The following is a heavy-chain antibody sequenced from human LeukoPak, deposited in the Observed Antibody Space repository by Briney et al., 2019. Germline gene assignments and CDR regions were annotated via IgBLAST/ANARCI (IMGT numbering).Heavy chain of an antibody. V-gene: IGHV3-23*01. D-gene: IGHD2-2*02. CDR1: GFTFSSYA. CDR2: ISGSGGST. CDR3: ATWVLGYCSSTSCYRLPDY. Sequence: PGGSLRLSCAASGFTFSSYAMSWVRQAPGKGLEWVSAISGSGGSTYYADSVKGRFTISRDNSKNTLYLQMNSLRAEDTAVYYCATWVLGYCSSTSCYRLPDYWAQGTLVTVSS. J-gene: IGHJ4*02.